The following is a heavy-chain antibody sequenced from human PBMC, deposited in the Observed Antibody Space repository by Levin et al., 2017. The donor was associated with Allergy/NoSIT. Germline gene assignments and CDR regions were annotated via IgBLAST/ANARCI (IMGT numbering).Heavy chain of an antibody. CDR3: ARLYSGGGPEEGY. D-gene: IGHD3-10*02. CDR2: TYYRSKWYN. Sequence: SQTLSLTCAISGDSVSSKSAAWNWIRQSPSRGLEWLGRTYYRSKWYNEYAISVKSRITINPDTSKNQFSLQLNSMTPEDTAVYYCARLYSGGGPEEGYWGQGTLVTVSS. CDR1: GDSVSSKSAA. V-gene: IGHV6-1*01. J-gene: IGHJ4*02.